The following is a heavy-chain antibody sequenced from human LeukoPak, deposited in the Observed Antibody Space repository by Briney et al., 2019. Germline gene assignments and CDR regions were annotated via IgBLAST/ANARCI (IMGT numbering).Heavy chain of an antibody. CDR3: TRGGAGYPFDY. V-gene: IGHV3-23*01. CDR2: ISGSGGST. CDR1: GFTFSSYA. Sequence: GGSLRLSCAASGFTFSSYAMSWVRQAPGKGLEWVSAISGSGGSTYYAGSVKGRFTISRDNSKKTLYLQMNSLRAEDTAVYYCTRGGAGYPFDYWGQGTLVTVSS. D-gene: IGHD1-26*01. J-gene: IGHJ4*02.